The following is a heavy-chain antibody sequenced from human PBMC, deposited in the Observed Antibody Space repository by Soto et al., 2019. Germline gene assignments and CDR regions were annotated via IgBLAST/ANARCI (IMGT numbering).Heavy chain of an antibody. J-gene: IGHJ6*03. CDR3: ARVFLEWLLIDYYYYMDV. D-gene: IGHD3-3*01. CDR2: INHSGSA. V-gene: IGHV4-34*01. Sequence: PSETLSLTCAVYGGSFSGYYWSWIRQPPGKGLEWVGEINHSGSANYNPSLKSRVTISVDTSKNQFSLKLSSVTAADTAVYYCARVFLEWLLIDYYYYMDVWGKGTTVTVSS. CDR1: GGSFSGYY.